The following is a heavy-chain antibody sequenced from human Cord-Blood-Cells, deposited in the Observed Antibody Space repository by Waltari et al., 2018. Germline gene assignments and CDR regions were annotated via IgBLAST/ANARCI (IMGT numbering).Heavy chain of an antibody. CDR1: GGSISSYY. CDR3: AIEGSSYEPRSLYWFDP. J-gene: IGHJ5*02. Sequence: GPGLVKPSETLSLTCTVAGGSISSYYWSWIRQPPGKGLEWIGYIYYSGSTNYNPSLKSRVTISVDTSKNQFSLKLSSVTAADTAVYYCAIEGSSYEPRSLYWFDPWGQGTLFTVSS. V-gene: IGHV4-59*01. D-gene: IGHD5-12*01. CDR2: IYYSGST.